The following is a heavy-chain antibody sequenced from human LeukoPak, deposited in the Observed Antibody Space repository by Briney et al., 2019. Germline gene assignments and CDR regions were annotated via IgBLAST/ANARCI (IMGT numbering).Heavy chain of an antibody. CDR3: ARLVPNINSSWRPFDY. CDR1: GYSFTSYW. CDR2: IYPGDSDT. D-gene: IGHD6-13*01. V-gene: IGHV5-51*01. J-gene: IGHJ4*02. Sequence: PGESLKISCKGSGYSFTSYWIGWVRQMPGKGLEWMGIIYPGDSDTRYSPSFQGQVTISADKSISTAYLQWSSLKASDTAMYYCARLVPNINSSWRPFDYWGQGTLVTVSS.